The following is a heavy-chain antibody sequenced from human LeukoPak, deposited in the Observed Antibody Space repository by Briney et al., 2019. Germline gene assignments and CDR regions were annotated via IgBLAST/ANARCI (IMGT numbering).Heavy chain of an antibody. V-gene: IGHV3-74*01. CDR2: INSDGSST. D-gene: IGHD3-9*01. Sequence: GGSLRLSCAASGFTFSSYWMHWVRQAPGKGLVWVSRINSDGSSTSYADSVKGRFTISRDNAKNTLYLQMNSLRAEDTAVYYCAREGRYYDILTGYVNWFDPWGQGTLVTVSS. CDR1: GFTFSSYW. CDR3: AREGRYYDILTGYVNWFDP. J-gene: IGHJ5*02.